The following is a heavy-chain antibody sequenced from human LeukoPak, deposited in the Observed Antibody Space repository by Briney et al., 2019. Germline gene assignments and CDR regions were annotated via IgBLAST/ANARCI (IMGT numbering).Heavy chain of an antibody. CDR3: ARDYYDSSGYSWFDP. V-gene: IGHV4-4*07. J-gene: IGHJ5*02. CDR2: IYTSGST. Sequence: SETLSLTCTVSGGSISSYYRSWIRQPAGKGLEWIGRIYTSGSTNYNPSLKSRVTMSVDTSKNQFSLKLSSVTAADTAVYYCARDYYDSSGYSWFDPWGQGTLVTVSS. CDR1: GGSISSYY. D-gene: IGHD3-22*01.